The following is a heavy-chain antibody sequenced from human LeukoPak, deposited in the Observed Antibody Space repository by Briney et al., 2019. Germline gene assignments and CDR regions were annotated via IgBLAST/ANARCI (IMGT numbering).Heavy chain of an antibody. V-gene: IGHV4-39*01. CDR3: AKHEGSYYDKSGYTFDF. CDR1: IGSVNSGVYY. Sequence: PSETLSLTCTVSIGSVNSGVYYWGWIRQPPGKGLEWIVSIHSSGNTYYNPSLKSRVTISVDTSKNHFSLKLSSVTAADRAVYYCAKHEGSYYDKSGYTFDFWGQGTLVTVSS. CDR2: IHSSGNT. D-gene: IGHD3-22*01. J-gene: IGHJ4*02.